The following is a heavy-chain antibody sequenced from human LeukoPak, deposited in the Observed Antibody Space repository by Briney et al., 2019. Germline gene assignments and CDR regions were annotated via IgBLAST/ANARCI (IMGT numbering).Heavy chain of an antibody. Sequence: PSETLSLTCTVSGGSISSSSYYWGWIRQPPGKGLEWIGSIYYSGSTYYNPSLKSRVTISVDTSKNQFSLKLSSVTAADTAVYYCARRGRPMVRGVGYMDVWGKGTTVTISS. D-gene: IGHD3-10*01. CDR2: IYYSGST. CDR3: ARRGRPMVRGVGYMDV. V-gene: IGHV4-39*01. CDR1: GGSISSSSYY. J-gene: IGHJ6*03.